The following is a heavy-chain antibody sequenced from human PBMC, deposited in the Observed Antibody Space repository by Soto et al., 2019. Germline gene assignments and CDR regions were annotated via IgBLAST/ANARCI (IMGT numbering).Heavy chain of an antibody. CDR3: ARVHSSSYHLFDY. D-gene: IGHD6-13*01. Sequence: PGGSLRLSCAASGFTFSSYAMHWVRQAPGKGLEWVSVISGSGGSTYYADSVKGRFTISRDNSKNTLYLQMSSLRAEDTAVYYCARVHSSSYHLFDYWGQGTLVTVAS. V-gene: IGHV3-23*01. J-gene: IGHJ4*02. CDR1: GFTFSSYA. CDR2: ISGSGGST.